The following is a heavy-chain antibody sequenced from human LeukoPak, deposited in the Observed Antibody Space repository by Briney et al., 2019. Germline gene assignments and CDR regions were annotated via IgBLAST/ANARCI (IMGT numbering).Heavy chain of an antibody. CDR1: GYTFSDFY. D-gene: IGHD6-19*01. J-gene: IGHJ4*02. Sequence: GASVKVSCKISGYTFSDFYMHWVQQVPGKGLEWMGLVDPENGETIYAEKFKGRVVMIADTSTDTAYMELSSLRSEDTAVYYCAADLMGKQWLVRWFDNWGQGTLVTVSS. CDR3: AADLMGKQWLVRWFDN. V-gene: IGHV1-69-2*01. CDR2: VDPENGET.